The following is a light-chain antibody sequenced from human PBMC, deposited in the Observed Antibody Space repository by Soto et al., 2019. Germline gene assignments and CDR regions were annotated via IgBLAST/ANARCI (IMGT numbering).Light chain of an antibody. CDR3: QQYGSPPPGELT. CDR2: GAS. Sequence: EIVLTQSPGTLSLSPGERATLSCRASQSVSSSYLAWYQQRPGQAPRLLLYGASSRATGIPDRFSGSGSGTDCTLTISRLEPEDIAVYYCQQYGSPPPGELTFGGGTKVEIK. V-gene: IGKV3-20*01. CDR1: QSVSSSY. J-gene: IGKJ4*01.